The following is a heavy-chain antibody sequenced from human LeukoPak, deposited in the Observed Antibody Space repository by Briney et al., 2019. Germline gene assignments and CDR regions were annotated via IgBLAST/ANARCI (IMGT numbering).Heavy chain of an antibody. CDR2: IYYSGST. D-gene: IGHD3-9*01. CDR1: GGSISSSSYY. Sequence: KSSETLSLTCTVSGGSISSSSYYRGWIRQPPGKGLEWIGSIYYSGSTYYNPSLKSRVTISVDTSKNQFSLKLSSVTAADTAVYYCASLNYDILTGQDYWGQGTLVTVSS. J-gene: IGHJ4*02. V-gene: IGHV4-39*01. CDR3: ASLNYDILTGQDY.